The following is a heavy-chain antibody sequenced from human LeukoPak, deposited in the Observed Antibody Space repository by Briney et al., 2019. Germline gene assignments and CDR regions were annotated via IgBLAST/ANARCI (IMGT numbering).Heavy chain of an antibody. Sequence: RGSLRLSCVPSGFTFSSYLMSWVRHAPEEGLGWVAKIKQVGREKYYVDSVKGRFSISRTNAKNSLYLKMISLRAEDTAVYYCAKEVVPAASQGVDYWGQGTLVTVSS. CDR1: GFTFSSYL. CDR2: IKQVGREK. V-gene: IGHV3-7*04. J-gene: IGHJ4*02. CDR3: AKEVVPAASQGVDY. D-gene: IGHD2-2*01.